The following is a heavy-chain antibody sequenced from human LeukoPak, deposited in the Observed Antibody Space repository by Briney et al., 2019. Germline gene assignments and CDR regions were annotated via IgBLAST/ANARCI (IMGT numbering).Heavy chain of an antibody. V-gene: IGHV1-46*01. CDR1: GYTFTSYY. CDR3: AREIVVVPADVLMVYAIPYMDV. CDR2: INPSGGST. J-gene: IGHJ6*03. Sequence: ASVKVSCKASGYTFTSYYIHWVRQAPGQGLEWMGIINPSGGSTSYAQKFQGRVTMTRDMSTSTVYMELSSLRSEDTAVYYCAREIVVVPADVLMVYAIPYMDVWGKGTTVTVSS. D-gene: IGHD2-8*01.